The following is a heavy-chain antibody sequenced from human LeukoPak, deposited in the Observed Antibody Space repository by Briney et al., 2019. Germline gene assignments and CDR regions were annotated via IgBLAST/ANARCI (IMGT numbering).Heavy chain of an antibody. Sequence: SETLSLTCTVCGGSISSSSYYWGWIRQPPGKGLEWIGSIYNSGSTYYNPSLKSRVTISVDTSRNQFSLKLSSVTAADTAVYYCARVPTVTFFDYWGQGTLVTVSS. CDR2: IYNSGST. V-gene: IGHV4-39*07. J-gene: IGHJ4*02. D-gene: IGHD4-17*01. CDR1: GGSISSSSYY. CDR3: ARVPTVTFFDY.